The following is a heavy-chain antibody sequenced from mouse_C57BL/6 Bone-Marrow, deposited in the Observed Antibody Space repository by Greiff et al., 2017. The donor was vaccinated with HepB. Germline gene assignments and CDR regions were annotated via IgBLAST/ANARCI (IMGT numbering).Heavy chain of an antibody. Sequence: QVQLQQSGAELAKPGASVKLSCKASGYTFTSYWMHWVKKRPGQGLEWIGYINPSSGYTKYNQKFKDKATLTAYKSSSTAYMQLSSLTYEDSAVYYCARGDWDVFDYWGQGTTLTVSS. CDR2: INPSSGYT. J-gene: IGHJ2*01. CDR1: GYTFTSYW. D-gene: IGHD4-1*01. CDR3: ARGDWDVFDY. V-gene: IGHV1-7*01.